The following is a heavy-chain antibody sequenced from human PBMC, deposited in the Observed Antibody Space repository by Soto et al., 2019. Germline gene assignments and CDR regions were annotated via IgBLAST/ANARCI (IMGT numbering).Heavy chain of an antibody. V-gene: IGHV3-30-3*01. CDR3: ARDRGYGDYMDY. Sequence: VQLVESGGGVVQPGRSLRLSCAASGFTFSSYAMHWVRQAPGKGLEWVAVISYDGSNKYYADSVKGRFTISRDNSKNTLYLQMNSLRAEDTAVYYCARDRGYGDYMDYWGQGTLVTVSS. CDR2: ISYDGSNK. J-gene: IGHJ4*02. D-gene: IGHD4-17*01. CDR1: GFTFSSYA.